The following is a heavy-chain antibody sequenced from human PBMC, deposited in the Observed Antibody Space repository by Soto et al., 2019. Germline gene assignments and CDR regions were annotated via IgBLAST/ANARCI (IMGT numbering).Heavy chain of an antibody. D-gene: IGHD3-10*01. J-gene: IGHJ6*02. CDR2: ISYDGSNK. Sequence: GGSLKLSCGPSGFTFSSYGMHWVRQAPGKGLEWVAVISYDGSNKYYADSVKGRFTISRDNSKNTLYLQMNSLRAEDTAVYYCAKDSYPTKSYYGSGSRRPSGMDVWGQGTTVTVSS. CDR1: GFTFSSYG. CDR3: AKDSYPTKSYYGSGSRRPSGMDV. V-gene: IGHV3-30*18.